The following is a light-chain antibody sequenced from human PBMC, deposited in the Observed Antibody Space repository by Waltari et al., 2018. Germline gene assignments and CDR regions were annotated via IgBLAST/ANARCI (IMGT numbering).Light chain of an antibody. Sequence: DIQLTQSPSSLSASVGERVTITCRAIQGISNSLAWYQLKPGEAPKILLYAASALDNGVPSRFSGSGSGTDYTLTISRLQPEDFATYYCQQYYRTPHTFGGGTRVEI. CDR3: QQYYRTPHT. CDR1: QGISNS. CDR2: AAS. J-gene: IGKJ4*01. V-gene: IGKV1-NL1*01.